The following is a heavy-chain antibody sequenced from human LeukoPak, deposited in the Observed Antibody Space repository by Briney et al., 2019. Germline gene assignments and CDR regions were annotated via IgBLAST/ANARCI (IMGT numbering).Heavy chain of an antibody. CDR2: ISYSGST. V-gene: IGHV4-59*01. D-gene: IGHD5-18*01. Sequence: SETLSLTCTVSGGSISSYYWSWIRQPPGKGLEWIGYISYSGSTNYNPSLESRVTISVDTSKNQFSLKLSSVTAADTAVYYCARGGYSYGYNWFDPWGQGTLVTVSS. J-gene: IGHJ5*02. CDR3: ARGGYSYGYNWFDP. CDR1: GGSISSYY.